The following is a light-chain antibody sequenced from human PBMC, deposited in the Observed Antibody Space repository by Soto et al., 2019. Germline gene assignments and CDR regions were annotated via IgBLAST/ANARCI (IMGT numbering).Light chain of an antibody. CDR2: HAS. Sequence: DTQMTQSPSSLSASVGDRVTITCQASQGFAKYLHWYQQKPGKAPKLLIYHASNLQTGVPSRFSGSGSGTDFTLTISSLQPEDIATYFCQQSDNLPLTFGGGTKVEIK. V-gene: IGKV1-33*01. CDR1: QGFAKY. CDR3: QQSDNLPLT. J-gene: IGKJ4*01.